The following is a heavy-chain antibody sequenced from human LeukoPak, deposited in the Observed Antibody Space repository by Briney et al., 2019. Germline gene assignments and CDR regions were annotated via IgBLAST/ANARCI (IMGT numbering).Heavy chain of an antibody. J-gene: IGHJ5*02. V-gene: IGHV3-20*04. Sequence: GGSLRLSCAASGFTFDDYGMSWVRQAPGKGPEWVSGINWNGGSTGYADSVKGRFTISRDNAKNSLYLQMNSLRAEDTAVYYCARERGSGSYHPFDPWGQGTLATVSS. D-gene: IGHD3-10*01. CDR2: INWNGGST. CDR3: ARERGSGSYHPFDP. CDR1: GFTFDDYG.